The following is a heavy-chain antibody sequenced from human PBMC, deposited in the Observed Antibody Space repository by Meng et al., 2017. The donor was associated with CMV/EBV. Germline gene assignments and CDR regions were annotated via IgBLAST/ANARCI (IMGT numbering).Heavy chain of an antibody. D-gene: IGHD1-26*01. V-gene: IGHV3-21*01. CDR3: ARNEGSSLGY. CDR2: IRSSSSYI. CDR1: GFTFSSYS. Sequence: GESLKISYAASGFTFSSYSMNWVRQAPGKGLEWVSSIRSSSSYIYYADSVKGRFTISRDNAKNSLYLQMNSLRAEDTAVYYCARNEGSSLGYWGQGTLVTVSS. J-gene: IGHJ4*02.